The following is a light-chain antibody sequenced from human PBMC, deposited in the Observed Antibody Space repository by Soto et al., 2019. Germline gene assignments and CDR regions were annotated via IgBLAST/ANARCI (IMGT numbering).Light chain of an antibody. V-gene: IGKV2-28*01. CDR2: LGS. CDR1: QSILNSNGYNY. Sequence: DSVVTQSPLSLPVTPGEPASISCRSSQSILNSNGYNYLDWYLQKPGQSPQLLIYLGSNRASGVPDRFSGSGSGTDFTLKISRVEAEDVGLYYCMQALQAPLTFGQGTKVDIK. J-gene: IGKJ1*01. CDR3: MQALQAPLT.